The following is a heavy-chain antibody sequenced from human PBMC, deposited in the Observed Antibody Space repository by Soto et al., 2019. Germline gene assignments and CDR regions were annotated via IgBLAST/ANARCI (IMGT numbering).Heavy chain of an antibody. CDR2: IYYDGSNK. D-gene: IGHD3-3*01. J-gene: IGHJ6*02. Sequence: QVQLVQSGGGVVQPGRSLRLSCAASGFTFSSDPMHWVRQAPGKGLEWVALIYYDGSNKYYADSVKGRFTIARDNSMNTLFLQMNSLRCEETAVYYCAKRLYHSWSGSYYYGIDVWGQGTTVTV. CDR1: GFTFSSDP. CDR3: AKRLYHSWSGSYYYGIDV. V-gene: IGHV3-30*18.